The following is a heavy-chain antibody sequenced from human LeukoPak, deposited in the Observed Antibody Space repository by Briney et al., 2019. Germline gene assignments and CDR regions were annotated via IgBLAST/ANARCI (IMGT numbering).Heavy chain of an antibody. CDR2: SYYSGST. J-gene: IGHJ3*02. Sequence: SETLSLTCSVSGGSISNYYWSWIRQPPGKGLEYIGYSYYSGSTDYNPALKSRVTISVDTSKNQFSLMLTSVTAADSAVYYCARQSISSRRAFDIWGQGTMVTVSS. CDR1: GGSISNYY. V-gene: IGHV4-59*08. D-gene: IGHD6-6*01. CDR3: ARQSISSRRAFDI.